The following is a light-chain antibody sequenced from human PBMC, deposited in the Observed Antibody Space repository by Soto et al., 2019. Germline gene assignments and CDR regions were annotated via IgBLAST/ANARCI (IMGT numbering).Light chain of an antibody. CDR2: AAS. CDR3: QQSYSTPPR. J-gene: IGKJ1*01. Sequence: DLQMTQSPSFLSASVGDRVTITCRASQSINSYLNWYQQKPGKAPKLLIYAASSLQSGVPSRFGGSGSGTDFTFTISSLQPEDFATYYCQQSYSTPPRFGQGTKVEIK. V-gene: IGKV1-39*01. CDR1: QSINSY.